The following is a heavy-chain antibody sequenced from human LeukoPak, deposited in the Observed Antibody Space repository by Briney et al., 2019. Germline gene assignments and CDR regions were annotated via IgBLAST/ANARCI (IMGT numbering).Heavy chain of an antibody. CDR1: GGSISSGGYY. CDR3: ARGGGYYYDSSGYYCDY. D-gene: IGHD3-22*01. Sequence: SQTLSLTCTVSGGSISSGGYYWSWIRQRPGKGLEWIGYIYYSGSTYYNPSLKSRVTISVDTSKNQFFLKLSSVTAANTAVYYCARGGGYYYDSSGYYCDYWGQGTLVTVSS. J-gene: IGHJ4*02. V-gene: IGHV4-31*03. CDR2: IYYSGST.